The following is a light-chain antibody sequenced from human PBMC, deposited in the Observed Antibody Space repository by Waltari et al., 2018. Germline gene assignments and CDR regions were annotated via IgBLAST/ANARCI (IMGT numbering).Light chain of an antibody. V-gene: IGLV2-23*02. J-gene: IGLJ2*01. CDR1: SSDIGGYNL. Sequence: QSALTQPDSVSGSPGQWITISCTGTSSDIGGYNLVSWYQQHPGNAPKLMIYDFNKRPSGVSNRFSGSKSGNTASLTISGLQTEDEADYYCCSYGDSFTWIFGGGTKLTVL. CDR2: DFN. CDR3: CSYGDSFTWI.